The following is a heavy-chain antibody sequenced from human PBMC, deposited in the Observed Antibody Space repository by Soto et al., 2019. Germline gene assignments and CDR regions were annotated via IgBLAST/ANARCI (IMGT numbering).Heavy chain of an antibody. Sequence: DVQLVESGGGLIQPGESLRLSCAAFGLTISGKKYVAWVRQAPGKGLEWVSGLYDVDGSFYADSVRGRFTTSSDSSKTPVYLQLNDLRPDDTAVYYCATWHEREHAYDVWGQGTTVTVSS. CDR3: ATWHEREHAYDV. V-gene: IGHV3-53*01. CDR1: GLTISGKKY. CDR2: LYDVDGS. D-gene: IGHD1-1*01. J-gene: IGHJ3*01.